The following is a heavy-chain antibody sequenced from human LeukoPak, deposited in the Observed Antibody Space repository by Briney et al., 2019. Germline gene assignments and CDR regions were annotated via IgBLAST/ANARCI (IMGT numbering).Heavy chain of an antibody. CDR2: IIPIFGTA. CDR3: ARADPDYGDWGVHY. D-gene: IGHD4-17*01. J-gene: IGHJ4*02. V-gene: IGHV1-69*13. CDR1: GGTFSSYA. Sequence: SVKVSCKASGGTFSSYAISWVRQAPGQGLEWMGGIIPIFGTANYAQKFQGRVTITADESTSTAYMELSSLRSEDTAVYYCARADPDYGDWGVHYWGQGSLVTVSS.